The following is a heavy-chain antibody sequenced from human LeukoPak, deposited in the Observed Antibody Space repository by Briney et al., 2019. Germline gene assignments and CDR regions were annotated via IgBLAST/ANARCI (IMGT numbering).Heavy chain of an antibody. Sequence: PSETLSLTCTVSGGSISSSSYYWGWIRQPPGKGLEWIGEINHSGSTNYNPSLKSRVTISVDTSKNQFSLKLSSVTAADTAVYYCARLIVVVPAANFDYWGQGTLVTVSS. D-gene: IGHD2-2*01. CDR3: ARLIVVVPAANFDY. CDR2: INHSGST. J-gene: IGHJ4*02. V-gene: IGHV4-39*07. CDR1: GGSISSSSYY.